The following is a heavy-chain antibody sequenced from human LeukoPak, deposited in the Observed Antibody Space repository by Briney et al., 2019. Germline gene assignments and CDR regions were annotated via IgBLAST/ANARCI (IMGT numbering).Heavy chain of an antibody. J-gene: IGHJ4*02. CDR2: ISGSGGST. Sequence: PGGSLRLSCAASGFTFSSYAMSWVRQAPGKGLEWVSAISGSGGSTYYAVSVKGRFTISRDNSKNTLYLQMNSLGAEDTAVYYCAKAMIVVAASFDYWGQGTLVTVSS. D-gene: IGHD3-22*01. V-gene: IGHV3-23*01. CDR1: GFTFSSYA. CDR3: AKAMIVVAASFDY.